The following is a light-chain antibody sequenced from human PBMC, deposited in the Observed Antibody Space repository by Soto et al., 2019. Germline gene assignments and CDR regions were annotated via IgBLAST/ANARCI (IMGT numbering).Light chain of an antibody. CDR3: QQRSNWPPST. J-gene: IGKJ2*01. Sequence: EIILTQSPASLSVSPGERATLSCRASQSVNNNLAWYQQKPGQAPRLLIYGASTRATGIPGRFRGSGSGTEFTLTITSLQSEDFAVYYCQQRSNWPPSTFGQGTKLEIK. CDR1: QSVNNN. V-gene: IGKV3-15*01. CDR2: GAS.